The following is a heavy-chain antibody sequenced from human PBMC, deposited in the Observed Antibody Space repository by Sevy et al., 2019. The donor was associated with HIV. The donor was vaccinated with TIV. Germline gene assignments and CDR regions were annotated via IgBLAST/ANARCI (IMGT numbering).Heavy chain of an antibody. J-gene: IGHJ4*02. CDR3: AGHYYDSTGYYFPLDY. CDR2: ISDDGNNK. CDR1: GFTFSTYA. D-gene: IGHD3-22*01. Sequence: GGSLRLPCAASGFTFSTYAMYWVRQAPGKGLEWVAVISDDGNNKDYADSVKGRFTVSRDNSKNTLYLQMNSLRADDTAVYYCAGHYYDSTGYYFPLDYWGQGTLVTVSS. V-gene: IGHV3-30*04.